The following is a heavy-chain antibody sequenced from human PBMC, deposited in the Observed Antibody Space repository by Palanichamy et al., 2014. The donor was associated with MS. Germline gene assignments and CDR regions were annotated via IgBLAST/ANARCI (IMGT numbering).Heavy chain of an antibody. V-gene: IGHV4-34*01. CDR2: VNHSGST. CDR1: GESFSDYY. CDR3: ARGDSSPRPRYNWFDP. J-gene: IGHJ5*02. D-gene: IGHD3-3*01. Sequence: QVQLQQWGAGLLKPSETLSLTCAVYGESFSDYYRNWIRQPPGKGLEWIGEVNHSGSTNYNPSLKSRVIISLDTSKNHFSLKLSSVTAADTALYYCARGDSSPRPRYNWFDPWGQGTLVTVSA.